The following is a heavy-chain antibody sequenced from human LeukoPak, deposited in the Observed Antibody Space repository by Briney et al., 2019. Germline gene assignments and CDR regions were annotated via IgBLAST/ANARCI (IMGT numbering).Heavy chain of an antibody. CDR1: GFTFSSYD. D-gene: IGHD5-18*01. CDR3: ARDGRSDWYSYGRLDY. J-gene: IGHJ4*02. Sequence: GGSLRLSCAVSGFTFSSYDMHWVRQAPGQGLEWVAVMYYDGSNKYYADSVKGGFTISRDNSNKTLYLQMNSLRAEDTAVYYCARDGRSDWYSYGRLDYCGQGTLVTVSS. V-gene: IGHV3-30*03. CDR2: MYYDGSNK.